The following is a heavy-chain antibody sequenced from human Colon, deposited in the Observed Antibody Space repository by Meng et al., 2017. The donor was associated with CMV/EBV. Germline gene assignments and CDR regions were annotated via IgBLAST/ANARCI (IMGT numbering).Heavy chain of an antibody. CDR1: GFTFRSHA. CDR3: ARPRGTYYYGSGMDV. D-gene: IGHD3-10*01. CDR2: MSYDESKT. V-gene: IGHV3-30*04. Sequence: GESLKISCAVSGFTFRSHAMHWVRQAPGKGLEWVALMSYDESKTYYADSVEGRFTISRDISENTVYLEMNNLTPEDTAIYYCARPRGTYYYGSGMDVWGQGTTVTVSS. J-gene: IGHJ6*02.